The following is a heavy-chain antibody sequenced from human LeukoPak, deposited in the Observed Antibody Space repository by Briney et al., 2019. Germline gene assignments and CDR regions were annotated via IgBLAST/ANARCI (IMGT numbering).Heavy chain of an antibody. D-gene: IGHD6-13*01. CDR2: ISESGYST. CDR3: AKVPQWSSFRFFDY. V-gene: IGHV3-23*01. J-gene: IGHJ4*02. Sequence: PGGSLRLSCAASEFTFNSYTMSWVRQAPGKGLEWVSAISESGYSTYYADSVKGRFTISRDNSKNTLYLQMNSLRAEDTAVYYCAKVPQWSSFRFFDYWGQGTLVTASS. CDR1: EFTFNSYT.